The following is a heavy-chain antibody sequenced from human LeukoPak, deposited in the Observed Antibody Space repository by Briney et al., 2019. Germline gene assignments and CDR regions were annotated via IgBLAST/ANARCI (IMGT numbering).Heavy chain of an antibody. CDR2: IYHSGST. J-gene: IGHJ5*02. V-gene: IGHV4-39*07. Sequence: SETLSLTCTVSGDSFSSNSYYWAWIRQPPGKGLEWIGSIYHSGSTYYNPSLKSRVTISVDTSKNQFSLKLSSVTAADTAVYYCAGDINDYYDSSGYPKYWFDPWGQGTLVTVSS. CDR1: GDSFSSNSYY. D-gene: IGHD3-22*01. CDR3: AGDINDYYDSSGYPKYWFDP.